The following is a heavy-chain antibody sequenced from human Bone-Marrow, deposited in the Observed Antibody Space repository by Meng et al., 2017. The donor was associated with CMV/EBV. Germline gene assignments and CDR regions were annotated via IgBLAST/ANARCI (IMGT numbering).Heavy chain of an antibody. J-gene: IGHJ4*02. V-gene: IGHV1-46*01. CDR2: INPSGGST. CDR1: GYTFTSYY. CDR3: TRGAGAVAGTFDY. D-gene: IGHD6-19*01. Sequence: QVQLVQSGAGVKKPGASAKVSCTASGYTFTSYYMHWVRQAPGQGLEWMGIINPSGGSTSYAQKFQGRVTMTRDTSTSTVYMELSSLRSEDTAVYYCTRGAGAVAGTFDYWGQGTLVTVSS.